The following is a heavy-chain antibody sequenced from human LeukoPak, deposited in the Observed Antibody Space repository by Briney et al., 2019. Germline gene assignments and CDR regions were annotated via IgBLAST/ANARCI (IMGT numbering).Heavy chain of an antibody. D-gene: IGHD2-8*01. CDR2: INPNSGGT. J-gene: IGHJ4*02. CDR3: ATAYSTVCDY. CDR1: GYIFTGYY. V-gene: IGHV1-2*06. Sequence: GASVEVSCKASGYIFTGYYMHWVRQAPGQGLEWVGRINPNSGGTNYAQKFQGRVTMTRDTSISTAYMELSSLMSDDTAVYYCATAYSTVCDYWGQGTLVTVSS.